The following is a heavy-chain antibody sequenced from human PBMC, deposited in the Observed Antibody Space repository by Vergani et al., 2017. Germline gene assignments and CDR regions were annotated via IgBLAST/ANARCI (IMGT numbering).Heavy chain of an antibody. D-gene: IGHD2-2*01. CDR2: IDPSDSYT. V-gene: IGHV5-10-1*03. CDR3: AKGGGYCISTSCYYLTYYYYMDV. Sequence: EVQLVQSGAEVKKPGESLRISCKGSGYSFTSYWISWVRQMPGKGLEWMGRIDPSDSYTNYSPSFQGHVPISADKSISTAYLQWSSRKSSDTAMYYCAKGGGYCISTSCYYLTYYYYMDVWGKGTTVTVSS. J-gene: IGHJ6*03. CDR1: GYSFTSYW.